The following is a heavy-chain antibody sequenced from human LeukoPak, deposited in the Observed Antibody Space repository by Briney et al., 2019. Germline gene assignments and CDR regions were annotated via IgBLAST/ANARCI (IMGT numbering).Heavy chain of an antibody. V-gene: IGHV4-34*01. CDR1: GGSFSGYY. Sequence: SETLSLTCAVYGGSFSGYYWSWIRQPPGKGLEWIGEINHSGSTNYNPSLKSRVTISVDTSKNQLSLKLSSVTAADTAVYYCARDLALRSPYYYYYYMDVWGKGTTVTVSS. CDR2: INHSGST. CDR3: ARDLALRSPYYYYYYMDV. D-gene: IGHD4-17*01. J-gene: IGHJ6*03.